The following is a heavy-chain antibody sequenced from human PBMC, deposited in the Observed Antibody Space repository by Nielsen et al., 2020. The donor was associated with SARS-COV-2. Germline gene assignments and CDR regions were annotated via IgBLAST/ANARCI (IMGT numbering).Heavy chain of an antibody. Sequence: SLITSCAASGFTFSSYGMHWVRQAPGKWLEWVAVISYDGSNKYYADSVKGRFTISRDNSKNTLYLQMNSLRAEDTAVYYCAKDRGSSSLIDYWGQGTLVTVSS. CDR2: ISYDGSNK. V-gene: IGHV3-30*18. CDR1: GFTFSSYG. CDR3: AKDRGSSSLIDY. D-gene: IGHD6-13*01. J-gene: IGHJ4*02.